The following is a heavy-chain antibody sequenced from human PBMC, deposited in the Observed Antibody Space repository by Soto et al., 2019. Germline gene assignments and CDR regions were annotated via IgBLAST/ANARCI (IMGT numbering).Heavy chain of an antibody. CDR2: IYPGDSDT. Sequence: GESLKISCKGSGYSFTSYWIGWVRQMPGKGLEWMGIIYPGDSDTRYSPSFQGQVTISADKSISTAYLQWSSLKASDTAMYYCARGPIWEWLPWYYFDYWGQGTLVTVSS. D-gene: IGHD3-3*01. CDR3: ARGPIWEWLPWYYFDY. CDR1: GYSFTSYW. J-gene: IGHJ4*02. V-gene: IGHV5-51*01.